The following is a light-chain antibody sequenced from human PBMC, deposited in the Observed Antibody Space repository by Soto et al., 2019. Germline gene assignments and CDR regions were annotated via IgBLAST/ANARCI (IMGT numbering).Light chain of an antibody. J-gene: IGLJ2*01. Sequence: VLTQPPSVSGAPGQRVTISCTGGNSNIGAGYGVHWYQQLPGTAPKLLIYDNSNRPSGVPDRFSGSKSGTSASLAITGLQAEDEADYYCQSYDSSLSVHVIFGGGTKLTVL. V-gene: IGLV1-40*01. CDR1: NSNIGAGYG. CDR2: DNS. CDR3: QSYDSSLSVHVI.